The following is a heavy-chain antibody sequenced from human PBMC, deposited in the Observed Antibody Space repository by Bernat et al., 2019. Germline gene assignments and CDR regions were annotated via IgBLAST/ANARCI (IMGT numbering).Heavy chain of an antibody. J-gene: IGHJ6*03. CDR2: IKQDGSEK. CDR1: GFTFSSYW. CDR3: AKDKWFRELAYMDV. V-gene: IGHV3-7*03. Sequence: EVQLVESGGGLVQPGGSLRLSCAASGFTFSSYWMSWVRQAPGKGLEWVANIKQDGSEKYYVDSVKGRFTISRDNAKNSLYLQMNSLRAEDTAVYYCAKDKWFRELAYMDVWGKGTTVTVSS. D-gene: IGHD3-10*01.